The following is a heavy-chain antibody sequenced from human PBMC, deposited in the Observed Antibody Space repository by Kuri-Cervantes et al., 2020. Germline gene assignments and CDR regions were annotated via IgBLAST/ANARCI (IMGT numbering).Heavy chain of an antibody. CDR2: IYHSGST. V-gene: IGHV4-38-2*01. Sequence: SETLSLTCAVSGYSISSGYYWGWIRQPPGKGLEWIGSIYHSGSTYYNPSLKSRVTISVDKSKNQFFLKLTSVTAADTAVYYCARGVGRGSSSDWFDPWGQGARVTVSS. D-gene: IGHD6-6*01. CDR3: ARGVGRGSSSDWFDP. CDR1: GYSISSGYY. J-gene: IGHJ5*02.